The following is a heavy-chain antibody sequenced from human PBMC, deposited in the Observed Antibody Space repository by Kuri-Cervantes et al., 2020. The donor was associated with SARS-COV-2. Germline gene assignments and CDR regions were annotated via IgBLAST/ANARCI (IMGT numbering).Heavy chain of an antibody. Sequence: GGSLRLSCAASGFTFTTYAMTWVRLAPGKGLEWVSSLSGSGASTYYADSVKGRFTVSRDNSRNIVYLQMNSLRPEDTALYYCTREAYDYNMGFDSWGQGTLVTVSS. CDR3: TREAYDYNMGFDS. J-gene: IGHJ4*02. CDR2: LSGSGAST. CDR1: GFTFTTYA. V-gene: IGHV3-23*01. D-gene: IGHD4-11*01.